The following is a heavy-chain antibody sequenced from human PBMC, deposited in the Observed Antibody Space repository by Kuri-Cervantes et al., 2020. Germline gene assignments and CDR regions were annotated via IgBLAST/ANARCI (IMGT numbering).Heavy chain of an antibody. CDR1: GFSFSSYG. CDR2: ISFDGTHK. CDR3: AKDQGSSGWFLIDY. D-gene: IGHD6-19*01. Sequence: GESLKTSCAASGFSFSSYGMHWVRQAPGKGLEWVAVISFDGTHKYYADSVKGRFTVSRDSSKNTLYLHMNSLRFEDTAVYYCAKDQGSSGWFLIDYWGQGTLVTVSS. J-gene: IGHJ4*02. V-gene: IGHV3-30*18.